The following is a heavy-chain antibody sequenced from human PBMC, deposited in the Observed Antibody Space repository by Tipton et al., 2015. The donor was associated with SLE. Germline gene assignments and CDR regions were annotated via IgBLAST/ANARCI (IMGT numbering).Heavy chain of an antibody. D-gene: IGHD6-13*01. Sequence: SLRLSCAASGFTFYRYAMTWVRQAPGKGLEWISAISAGSDNTYYADSVKGRFTVSRDNSKNTLYLQMNSLRAEDTAEYYCAKSGDSTQTDYWGQGTLVTVSS. CDR3: AKSGDSTQTDY. J-gene: IGHJ4*02. V-gene: IGHV3-23*01. CDR2: ISAGSDNT. CDR1: GFTFYRYA.